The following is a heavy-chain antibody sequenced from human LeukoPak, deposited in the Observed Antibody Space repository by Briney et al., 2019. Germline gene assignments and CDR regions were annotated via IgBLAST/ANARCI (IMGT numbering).Heavy chain of an antibody. D-gene: IGHD6-13*01. CDR3: ARDISRYSSSWYNWFDP. J-gene: IGHJ5*02. Sequence: SETLSLTCTVSGGSISSGSYYWSWIRQPAGKGLEWIGSIYYSGSTYYNPSLKSRVTISVDTSKNQFSLKLSSVTAADTAVYYCARDISRYSSSWYNWFDPWGQGTLVTVSS. CDR1: GGSISSGSYY. V-gene: IGHV4-39*07. CDR2: IYYSGST.